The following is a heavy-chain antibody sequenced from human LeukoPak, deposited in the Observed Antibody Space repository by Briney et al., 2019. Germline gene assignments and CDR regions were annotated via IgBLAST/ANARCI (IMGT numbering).Heavy chain of an antibody. D-gene: IGHD3-10*01. CDR2: INHSGST. V-gene: IGHV4-34*01. CDR3: ARFSRRGAGWFDP. CDR1: GGSISSYY. J-gene: IGHJ5*02. Sequence: PSETLSLTCTVSGGSISSYYWSWIRQPPGKGLEWIGEINHSGSTNYNPSLKSRVTISVDTSKNQFSLKLSSVTAADTAVYYCARFSRRGAGWFDPWGQGTLVTVSS.